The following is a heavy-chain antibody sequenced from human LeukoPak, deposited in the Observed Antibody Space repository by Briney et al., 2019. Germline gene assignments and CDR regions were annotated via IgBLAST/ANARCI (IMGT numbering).Heavy chain of an antibody. CDR1: GYTFTSYG. Sequence: GGSVKVSCKASGYTFTSYGISWVRQAPGQGLEWMGWISAYNGNTNYAQKLQGRVTMTTDTSTSTAYMELRSLRSDDTAVYYCARGYYDSSGYYVRDFDYWGQGTLVTVSS. CDR3: ARGYYDSSGYYVRDFDY. V-gene: IGHV1-18*01. D-gene: IGHD3-22*01. CDR2: ISAYNGNT. J-gene: IGHJ4*02.